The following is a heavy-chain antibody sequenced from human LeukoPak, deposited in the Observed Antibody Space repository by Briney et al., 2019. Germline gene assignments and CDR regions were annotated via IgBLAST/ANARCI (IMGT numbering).Heavy chain of an antibody. D-gene: IGHD3-3*01. CDR1: GGSISTSSYL. CDR2: IYYSGST. CDR3: ARWGYDFWSGYYRD. Sequence: SETLSLTCTVSGGSISTSSYLWAWIRLPPGKGLDWIGSIYYSGSTNYNPSLRSRVTISVDTSKNQFSLKLSSVTAADTAVYYCARWGYDFWSGYYRDWGQGTLVTLSS. V-gene: IGHV4-39*07. J-gene: IGHJ4*02.